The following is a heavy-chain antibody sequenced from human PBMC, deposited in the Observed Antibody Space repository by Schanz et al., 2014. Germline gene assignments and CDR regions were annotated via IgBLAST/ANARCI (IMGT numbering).Heavy chain of an antibody. J-gene: IGHJ5*02. Sequence: QVQLVQSGAEVKKPGASVKVSCKASGYTFISYGIKWVRQAPGQGLEWMGWISPYTGNTHYFDKMEGRVTMTTDTSTSTAYMELRSLRSDDTAVYYCARDRRRYCSTASCLHDNWFDPWGQGTLVIVSS. V-gene: IGHV1-18*01. D-gene: IGHD2-2*01. CDR3: ARDRRRYCSTASCLHDNWFDP. CDR2: ISPYTGNT. CDR1: GYTFISYG.